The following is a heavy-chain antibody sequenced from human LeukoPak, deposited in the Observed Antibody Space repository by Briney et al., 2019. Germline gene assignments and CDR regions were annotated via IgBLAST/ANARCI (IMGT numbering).Heavy chain of an antibody. CDR3: AKGSYYDSSGSFYFDY. D-gene: IGHD3-22*01. CDR1: GFTFSSYA. J-gene: IGHJ4*02. V-gene: IGHV3-23*01. CDR2: ISGSGDNT. Sequence: GGSLRLSCAASGFTFSSYAMSWVRQAPGKGLEWVSGISGSGDNTNYADSVKGRFTISRDNSKNTLYVQVNSLGTEDTAAYYCAKGSYYDSSGSFYFDYWGQGTLVTVSS.